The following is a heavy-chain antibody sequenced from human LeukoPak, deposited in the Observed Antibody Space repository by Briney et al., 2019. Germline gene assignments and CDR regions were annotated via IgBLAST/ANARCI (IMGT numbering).Heavy chain of an antibody. V-gene: IGHV3-23*01. Sequence: PGGSLRLSCAASGFTFGGYAMSWVRQAPGKGLEWVSVVSGSGGITYYADTVKGRFTISRDNSKNTVDLQMNSLRAEDTAVYYCASGNRKDPSAMDAFDIWGQGTMVTVSS. CDR2: VSGSGGIT. J-gene: IGHJ3*02. CDR3: ASGNRKDPSAMDAFDI. CDR1: GFTFGGYA. D-gene: IGHD1-14*01.